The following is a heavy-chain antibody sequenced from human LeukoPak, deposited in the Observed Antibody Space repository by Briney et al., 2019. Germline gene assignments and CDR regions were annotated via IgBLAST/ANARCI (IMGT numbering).Heavy chain of an antibody. V-gene: IGHV3-48*03. D-gene: IGHD6-19*01. Sequence: GVSLRLSCAVSGFPFSIYEMNGVRQAPGKGREVVSNIGSSSTTRYYADSVKGRFSISRDNAKNSLYLQMNSLSVEDTGVYYCALLAVASDFDYWGQGALVTVSS. CDR2: IGSSSTTR. J-gene: IGHJ4*02. CDR1: GFPFSIYE. CDR3: ALLAVASDFDY.